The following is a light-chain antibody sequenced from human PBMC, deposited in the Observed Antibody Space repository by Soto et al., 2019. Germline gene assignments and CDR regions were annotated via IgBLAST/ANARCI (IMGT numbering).Light chain of an antibody. CDR3: SSYSISTAYL. CDR1: SSDVGGYDY. CDR2: EVS. J-gene: IGLJ1*01. Sequence: SVLTQPASVSGSPGQSITISCTGTSSDVGGYDYVSWYQLHPGKAPKLMVFEVSNRPSGVSYRFSGSESGNTASLTISGLQAEDEADYFCSSYSISTAYLFGTGTKVTVL. V-gene: IGLV2-14*01.